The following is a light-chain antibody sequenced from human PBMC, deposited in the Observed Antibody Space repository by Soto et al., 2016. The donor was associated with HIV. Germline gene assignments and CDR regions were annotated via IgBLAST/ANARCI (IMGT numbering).Light chain of an antibody. CDR3: QQYYSSPPT. CDR2: DAS. CDR1: QDISNC. J-gene: IGKJ5*01. V-gene: IGKV1-NL1*01. Sequence: DIQMTQTPSSLSASVGDRVTITCQASQDISNCLNWYQQKPGKAPKLLISDASRLESGVPSRFSGSGSGTDYTLTISSLQPEDFATYYCQQYYSSPPTFGQGTRLEIK.